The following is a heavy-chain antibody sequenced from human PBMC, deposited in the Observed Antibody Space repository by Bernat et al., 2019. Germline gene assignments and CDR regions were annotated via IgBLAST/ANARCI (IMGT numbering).Heavy chain of an antibody. CDR3: AAAGPRGKNPFDY. V-gene: IGHV1-58*02. J-gene: IGHJ4*02. CDR1: GFTFTSSA. Sequence: QMQLVQSGPEMKKPGTSAKVSCKASGFTFTSSAMQWVRQARGQRPEWIGWIVVGSGNTNYAQKFQERVTITRDMSTSTAYMELSSLRSEDTAVYYCAAAGPRGKNPFDYWGQGTLVTVSS. CDR2: IVVGSGNT. D-gene: IGHD3-16*01.